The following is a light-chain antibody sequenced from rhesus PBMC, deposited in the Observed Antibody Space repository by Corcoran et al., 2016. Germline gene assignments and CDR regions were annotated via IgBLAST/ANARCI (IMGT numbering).Light chain of an antibody. J-gene: IGKJ2*01. CDR2: AAS. CDR3: LQHNSYPYS. CDR1: QGISSY. Sequence: DIQMTQSPSSLSASVGDTVTITCRASQGISSYLNWFQQKPGKAPKLLIYAASSLESGVPSRFSGSGSWTDFTLTISSLQPEDFVVYYCLQHNSYPYSFGQGTKVEIK. V-gene: IGKV1-28*03.